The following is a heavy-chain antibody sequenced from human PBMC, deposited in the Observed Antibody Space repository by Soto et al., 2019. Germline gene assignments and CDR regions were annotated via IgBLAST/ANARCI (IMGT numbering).Heavy chain of an antibody. Sequence: PSETLSLTCSVSGGTISSYYWSWIRQPPGKGLEWIGYISSRGTTSYNPSLKRRPTILVDTSXNQFSLRLTSVTATDTAVYYCATGRISRGLDVWGQGTTVTVSS. CDR1: GGTISSYY. J-gene: IGHJ6*02. CDR3: ATGRISRGLDV. CDR2: ISSRGTT. V-gene: IGHV4-59*12.